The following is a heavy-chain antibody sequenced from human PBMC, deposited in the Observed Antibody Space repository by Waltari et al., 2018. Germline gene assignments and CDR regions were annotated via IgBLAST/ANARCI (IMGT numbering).Heavy chain of an antibody. CDR1: GYAFINHY. CDR3: TRARGGSNYFDF. J-gene: IGHJ4*02. Sequence: QVQLVQSGAEVPKPGASVKISCKASGYAFINHYMHWVRQAPGQGLEWMGVINPGDGTKMYEQKFKGRVTMTRDTSTDTVFMELNSLTSDDTAVYFCTRARGGSNYFDFWGQGTLVTVSS. CDR2: INPGDGTK. V-gene: IGHV1-46*01. D-gene: IGHD3-16*01.